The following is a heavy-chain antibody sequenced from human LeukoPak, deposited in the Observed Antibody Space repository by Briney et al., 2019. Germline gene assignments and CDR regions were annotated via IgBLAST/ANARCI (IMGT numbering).Heavy chain of an antibody. J-gene: IGHJ6*02. V-gene: IGHV5-51*01. Sequence: GESLKISCKGSGYSFTSYWIGWVRQMPGKGLEWMGIIYPGDSDTRYSPSFQGQVTISADESISTAYLQWSSLKASDTAMYYCARSEYSSSSVDYYYGMDVWGQGTTVTVSS. CDR1: GYSFTSYW. CDR3: ARSEYSSSSVDYYYGMDV. CDR2: IYPGDSDT. D-gene: IGHD6-6*01.